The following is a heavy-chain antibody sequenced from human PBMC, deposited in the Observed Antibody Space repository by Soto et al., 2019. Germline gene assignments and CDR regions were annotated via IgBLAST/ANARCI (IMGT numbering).Heavy chain of an antibody. J-gene: IGHJ6*03. CDR2: IYYSGST. D-gene: IGHD3-10*01. Sequence: SETLSLTCTVSGGSISSSSYYWGWIRQPPGKGLEWIGSIYYSGSTYYNPSLKSRVTISVDTSKNQFSLKLSSVTAADTAVYHCARHGGAYYYYYMDVWGKGTTVTVSS. V-gene: IGHV4-39*01. CDR1: GGSISSSSYY. CDR3: ARHGGAYYYYYMDV.